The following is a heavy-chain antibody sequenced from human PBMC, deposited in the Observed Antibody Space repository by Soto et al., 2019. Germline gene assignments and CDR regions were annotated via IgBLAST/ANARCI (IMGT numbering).Heavy chain of an antibody. J-gene: IGHJ4*02. CDR2: ISSSSRYI. CDR3: ARADTSGPYYFDD. D-gene: IGHD6-19*01. Sequence: EVQLVESGGGLVKPGESLRLSCAASGFTFSSYSMNWVRQAPGKGLEWVSSISSSSRYIYYADSVKGRFTISRDNAKNSLYLQMNSLRAEDTAVYFCARADTSGPYYFDDWGQGTLVTVSS. CDR1: GFTFSSYS. V-gene: IGHV3-21*01.